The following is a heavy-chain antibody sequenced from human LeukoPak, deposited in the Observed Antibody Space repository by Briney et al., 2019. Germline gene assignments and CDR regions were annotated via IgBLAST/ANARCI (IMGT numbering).Heavy chain of an antibody. D-gene: IGHD2-15*01. CDR1: GFTFTNYG. CDR3: ARDRAVVLIAAPGY. J-gene: IGHJ4*02. Sequence: ASVKVSCKASGFTFTNYGISWVRQAPGQGLEWMGWISAYNGNTKYAQNLQGRVTMTTDTSTSTAYMELRSLGSDDTAVYYCARDRAVVLIAAPGYWGQGTMVTVSS. CDR2: ISAYNGNT. V-gene: IGHV1-18*01.